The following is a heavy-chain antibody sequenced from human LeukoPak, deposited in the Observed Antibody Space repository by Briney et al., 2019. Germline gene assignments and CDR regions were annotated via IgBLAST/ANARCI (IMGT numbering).Heavy chain of an antibody. V-gene: IGHV3-48*01. CDR2: ISSSSSTI. CDR1: GFTFSSYS. J-gene: IGHJ4*02. D-gene: IGHD3-10*01. CDR3: ARDRGGAGDY. Sequence: PRRSMRLSCAASGFTFSSYSMNWDRHAPGKGLEWVSYISSSSSTIFYAESVKGRFTISRDNPKNSLYLQMNSLRAEDTAVYYCARDRGGAGDYWGQGTLVTVSS.